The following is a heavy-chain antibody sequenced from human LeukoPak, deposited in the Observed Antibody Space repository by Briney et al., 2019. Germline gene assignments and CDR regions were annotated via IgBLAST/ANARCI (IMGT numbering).Heavy chain of an antibody. CDR3: ARRPGEYGGNDFDY. CDR1: GGSISSGSYY. CDR2: IYYTGST. V-gene: IGHV4-39*01. J-gene: IGHJ4*02. D-gene: IGHD4/OR15-4a*01. Sequence: SETLSLTCAVSGGSISSGSYYWGWIRQPPGKGLEWIGSIYYTGSTYYNPSLKSRVTISVDTSKNQFSLNLSSVTAADTAVYYCARRPGEYGGNDFDYWGQGTLVTVSS.